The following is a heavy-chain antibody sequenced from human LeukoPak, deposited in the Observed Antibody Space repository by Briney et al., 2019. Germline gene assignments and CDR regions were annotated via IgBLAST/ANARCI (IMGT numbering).Heavy chain of an antibody. V-gene: IGHV1-18*01. CDR1: GYTFTSYG. CDR3: ARDINRGYNFKIYMDV. CDR2: ISAYNGNT. D-gene: IGHD5-24*01. Sequence: GASVKVSCKASGYTFTSYGVSWVRQAPGQSLEWLGWISAYNGNTYYAENFQARVTMTTDTSASTAYMELRSLRSDDTAVYFCARDINRGYNFKIYMDVWGTGTAVTVSS. J-gene: IGHJ6*03.